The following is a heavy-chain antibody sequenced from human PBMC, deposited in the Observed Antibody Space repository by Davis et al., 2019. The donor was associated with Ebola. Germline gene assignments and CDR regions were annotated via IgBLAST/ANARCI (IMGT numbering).Heavy chain of an antibody. V-gene: IGHV3-30*04. J-gene: IGHJ4*02. CDR3: AKDVYFSQPDY. D-gene: IGHD2/OR15-2a*01. Sequence: GGSLRLSCAASGFTFSSYTLHWVRQAPGKGLEWVAVISYDGDNNYHADSVQGRFTISRDNSKNTLYLQMNSLRAEDTAVYYCAKDVYFSQPDYWGQGTLVTVSS. CDR1: GFTFSSYT. CDR2: ISYDGDNN.